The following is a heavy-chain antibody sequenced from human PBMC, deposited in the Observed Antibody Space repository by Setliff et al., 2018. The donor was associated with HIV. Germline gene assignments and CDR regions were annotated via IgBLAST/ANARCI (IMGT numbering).Heavy chain of an antibody. CDR3: AREGYSGSYFNYYYYLDV. J-gene: IGHJ6*03. V-gene: IGHV1-46*01. CDR2: INPTGDIT. D-gene: IGHD1-26*01. Sequence: ASVKVSCKASGYTFSSNYMHWVRQAPGQGLEWMGLINPTGDITFYPQKFQGRVTMTTDTSTSTVYMELRSLRSDDTAVYYCAREGYSGSYFNYYYYLDVWGKGTTVTVSS. CDR1: GYTFSSNY.